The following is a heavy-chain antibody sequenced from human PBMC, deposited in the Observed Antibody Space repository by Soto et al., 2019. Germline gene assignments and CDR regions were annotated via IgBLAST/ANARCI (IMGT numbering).Heavy chain of an antibody. CDR3: AIYYGKASAEID. D-gene: IGHD2-21*01. CDR1: VRSISSYY. CDR2: IYYSGST. Sequence: PSETLSLTCTVSVRSISSYYWSWIRQPPGKGLEWIGYIYYSGSTNYNPSLKSRVTISVDTSKNQFSLKLSSVTAADTAVYYCAIYYGKASAEID. J-gene: IGHJ4*01. V-gene: IGHV4-59*08.